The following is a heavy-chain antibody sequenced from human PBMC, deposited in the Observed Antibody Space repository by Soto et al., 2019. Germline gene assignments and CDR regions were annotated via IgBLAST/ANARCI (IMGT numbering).Heavy chain of an antibody. V-gene: IGHV3-7*01. CDR2: IKEDGSEK. CDR1: GFTFSNYW. D-gene: IGHD4-17*01. CDR3: AREGGLRRFDP. Sequence: GGSLRLSCAASGFTFSNYWMSWVRQAPGTGLEWVAHIKEDGSEKYYVDSVKGRFTISRDNAKNSLYLQMNSLRAEDTAVYYCAREGGLRRFDPWGQGTLVTVSS. J-gene: IGHJ5*02.